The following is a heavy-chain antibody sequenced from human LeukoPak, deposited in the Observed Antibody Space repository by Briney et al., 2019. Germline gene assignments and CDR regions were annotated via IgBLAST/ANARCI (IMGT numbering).Heavy chain of an antibody. Sequence: SETLSLTCAVYGGSFSDYYWSWIRQPPGKGLEWIGEINHSGSTNNNPSLKSRVTISVDTSKNQFSLKLSSVTAADTAVYYCARRLGGTSTGFDYWGQGTLVTVSS. CDR2: INHSGST. D-gene: IGHD2-2*01. J-gene: IGHJ4*02. V-gene: IGHV4-34*01. CDR3: ARRLGGTSTGFDY. CDR1: GGSFSDYY.